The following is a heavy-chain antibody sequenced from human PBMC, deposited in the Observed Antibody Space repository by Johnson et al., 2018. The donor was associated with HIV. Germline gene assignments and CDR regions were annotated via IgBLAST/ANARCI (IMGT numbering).Heavy chain of an antibody. CDR3: ANPTGSDAFDI. J-gene: IGHJ3*02. CDR2: IWYDGSNK. V-gene: IGHV3-33*06. CDR1: GFTFSSYG. D-gene: IGHD1-1*01. Sequence: QVQLVESGGGVVQPGRSLRLSCAASGFTFSSYGMHWVRQAPGKGLEWVAVIWYDGSNKYYADSLKGRFTISRDNSKNTLYLKMNSLRAEDTAVYYCANPTGSDAFDIWGQGTMVTVSS.